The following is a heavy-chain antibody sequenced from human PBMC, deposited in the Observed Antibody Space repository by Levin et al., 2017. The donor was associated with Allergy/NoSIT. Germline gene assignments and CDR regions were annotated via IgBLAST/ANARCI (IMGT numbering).Heavy chain of an antibody. CDR1: GFIFSNYA. J-gene: IGHJ4*02. D-gene: IGHD6-19*01. CDR3: TREGVSTNGWYGGY. Sequence: GESLKISCTASGFIFSNYAMNWVRQAPGKGLEWVSTISGPGDTTYYADYVKGRFTISSDSSKNTVYLEMNGLRADDTAMYYCTREGVSTNGWYGGYWGPGTLVTVSS. V-gene: IGHV3-23*01. CDR2: ISGPGDTT.